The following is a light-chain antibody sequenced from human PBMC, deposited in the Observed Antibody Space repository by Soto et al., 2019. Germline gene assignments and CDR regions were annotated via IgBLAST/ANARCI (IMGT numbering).Light chain of an antibody. CDR3: SSYTSISTHVV. Sequence: QSALTQPASVSGSPGQSITISCTGTSSDVGGYNYVSWYQQHPGKAPKLMIYEVSNRPSGVSNRFSGSKSGNTASLTISGLQAEDEADYYCSSYTSISTHVVFGGGTQLTVL. CDR2: EVS. V-gene: IGLV2-14*01. J-gene: IGLJ2*01. CDR1: SSDVGGYNY.